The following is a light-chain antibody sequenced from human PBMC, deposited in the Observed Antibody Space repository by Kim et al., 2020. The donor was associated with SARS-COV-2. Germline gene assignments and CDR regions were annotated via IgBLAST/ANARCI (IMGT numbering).Light chain of an antibody. CDR2: DAS. V-gene: IGKV3-15*01. J-gene: IGKJ1*01. CDR1: QSVSSN. Sequence: VAPGERATRSCRASQSVSSNLAWYQQKPGQAPRLLIRDASTRATGIPDRFSGSGSGTEFTLTISSLQSEDFAIYCCQQYNNWPPTFGQGTKVDIK. CDR3: QQYNNWPPT.